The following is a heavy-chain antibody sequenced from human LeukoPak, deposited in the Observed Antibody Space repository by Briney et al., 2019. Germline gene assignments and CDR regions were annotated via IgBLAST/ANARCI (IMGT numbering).Heavy chain of an antibody. CDR1: GFTVSSNY. V-gene: IGHV3-53*01. CDR2: IYSGGST. J-gene: IGHJ4*02. D-gene: IGHD3-22*01. CDR3: AKDWIVVVASVGTRFDY. Sequence: GGSLRLSCEAPGFTVSSNYMSWVRQAPGKGLEWVSFIYSGGSTYYADSVKGRFTISRDNSKNTLYLQMNSLRAEDTAVYYCAKDWIVVVASVGTRFDYWGQGTLVTVSS.